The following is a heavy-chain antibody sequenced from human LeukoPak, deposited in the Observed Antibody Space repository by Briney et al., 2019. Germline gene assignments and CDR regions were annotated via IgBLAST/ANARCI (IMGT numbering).Heavy chain of an antibody. Sequence: PGGSLRLSCAASGFTFSNSLMHWVRQVPGKGLVWVARIDTDGSTTHYADSVKGRFTISRDNAKNTLYLQMNSLRAEDTAVYFCARGHPLFEYWGQGTLVTVSS. CDR2: IDTDGSTT. CDR3: ARGHPLFEY. J-gene: IGHJ4*02. CDR1: GFTFSNSL. V-gene: IGHV3-74*01.